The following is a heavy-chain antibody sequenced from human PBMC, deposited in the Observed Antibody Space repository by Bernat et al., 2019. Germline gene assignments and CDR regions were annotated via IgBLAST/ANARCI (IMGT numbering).Heavy chain of an antibody. J-gene: IGHJ4*02. D-gene: IGHD1-26*01. CDR2: ISDSGGST. CDR1: GFTFSSYA. CDR3: AKASGAASVWHSPHFDC. Sequence: EVQLLESGGGLVQPGGSLRLSCAASGFTFSSYAMSWVRQAPGEGLEWVSTISDSGGSTYYADSVKGRFTISRDNSKNTLFLQINSLRAEDTALYYCAKASGAASVWHSPHFDCWGQGTLVTVSS. V-gene: IGHV3-23*01.